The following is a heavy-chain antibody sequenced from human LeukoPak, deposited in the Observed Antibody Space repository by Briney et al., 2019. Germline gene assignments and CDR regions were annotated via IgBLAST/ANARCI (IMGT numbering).Heavy chain of an antibody. D-gene: IGHD3-22*01. CDR2: IIPLFGTA. Sequence: SVKVSCKASGGTFISYAISWVRQAPGQGLDWMGGIIPLFGTAHYAQKFKGRVTITADESTSTAYMELSSLRSEDTAVYYCARVWGQGSSGYYPFWGQGTLVTVSS. CDR3: ARVWGQGSSGYYPF. CDR1: GGTFISYA. V-gene: IGHV1-69*13. J-gene: IGHJ4*02.